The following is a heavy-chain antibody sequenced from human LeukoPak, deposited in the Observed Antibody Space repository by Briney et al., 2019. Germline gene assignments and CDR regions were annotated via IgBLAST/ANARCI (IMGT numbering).Heavy chain of an antibody. D-gene: IGHD6-19*01. CDR1: GGSFSGYY. CDR3: ARGGSGWYNYYYGMDV. Sequence: SETLSLTCAVCGGSFSGYYWSWIRQPGGEGLGWIGRIYTSGSTIYNPSLKSRVTMSVDTSKTQFSLKLSSVTATDTAVYYCARGGSGWYNYYYGMDVWGQGTTVIVS. J-gene: IGHJ6*02. CDR2: IYTSGST. V-gene: IGHV4-4*07.